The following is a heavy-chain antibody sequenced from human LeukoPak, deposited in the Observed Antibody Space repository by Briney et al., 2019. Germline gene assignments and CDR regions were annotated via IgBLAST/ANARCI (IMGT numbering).Heavy chain of an antibody. Sequence: GGSLRLSCAASGFTVSSNYMSWVRQAPGKGLEWVSSISSSSSYIYYADSVKGRFTISRDNAKNSLYLQMNSLRAEDTAVYYCARDDFWSGYLFDYWGQGTLVTVSS. CDR2: ISSSSSYI. CDR3: ARDDFWSGYLFDY. D-gene: IGHD3-3*01. J-gene: IGHJ4*02. V-gene: IGHV3-21*01. CDR1: GFTVSSNY.